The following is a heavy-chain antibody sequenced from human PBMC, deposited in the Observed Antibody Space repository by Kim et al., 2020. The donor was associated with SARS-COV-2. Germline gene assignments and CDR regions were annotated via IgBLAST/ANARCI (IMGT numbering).Heavy chain of an antibody. V-gene: IGHV3-15*01. D-gene: IGHD2-15*01. CDR2: IKSKTEGGTT. Sequence: GGSLRLSCAASGFTFSNAWMSWVRQAPGKGLEWVGRIKSKTEGGTTDYAAPVKGRFTISRDDSKNTLYLQMNSLKTEDTAVYYCTTAPYCSGGSCYSGSDYWGQGTLVTVSS. J-gene: IGHJ4*02. CDR3: TTAPYCSGGSCYSGSDY. CDR1: GFTFSNAW.